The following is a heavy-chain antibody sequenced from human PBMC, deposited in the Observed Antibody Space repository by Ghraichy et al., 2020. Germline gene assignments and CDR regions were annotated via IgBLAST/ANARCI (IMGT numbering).Heavy chain of an antibody. Sequence: GGSLRLSCVASGFTFGSYAMSWVRQAPGKGLEWVSVITGSGDKTYDANSVKGRFTISRDNSKNTLYLQLNSLRAEDTAVYFCARVRGYIYGSLDYWGQGTLVNVAS. D-gene: IGHD5-18*01. CDR2: ITGSGDKT. CDR1: GFTFGSYA. CDR3: ARVRGYIYGSLDY. V-gene: IGHV3-23*01. J-gene: IGHJ4*02.